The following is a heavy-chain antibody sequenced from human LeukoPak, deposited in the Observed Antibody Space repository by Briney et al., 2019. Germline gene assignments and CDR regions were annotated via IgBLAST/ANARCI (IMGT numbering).Heavy chain of an antibody. V-gene: IGHV3-23*01. D-gene: IGHD3-16*01. CDR2: ISGSDGST. CDR1: GFSFSSYA. CDR3: AKDGGQGADY. Sequence: PGGSLRLSCAASGFSFSSYAMSWVRQAPGKGLEWVSGISGSDGSTYYADSVKGRFTISRDNSKNTLYLQMNSLRAEGMAVYYCAKDGGQGADYWGQGTLVSVSS. J-gene: IGHJ4*02.